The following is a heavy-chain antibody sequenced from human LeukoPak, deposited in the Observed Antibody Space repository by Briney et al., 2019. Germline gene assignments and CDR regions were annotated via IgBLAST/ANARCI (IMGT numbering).Heavy chain of an antibody. CDR3: ARGQGQATWRRSGWYY. CDR2: IYHSGST. J-gene: IGHJ4*02. CDR1: GYSISSGYY. D-gene: IGHD6-19*01. Sequence: PSETLSLTCTVSGYSISSGYYWGWIRQPPGKGLEWIGSIYHSGSTYYNPSLKSRVTISVDTSKNQFSLKLSSVTAADTAVYYCARGQGQATWRRSGWYYWGQGTLVTVSS. V-gene: IGHV4-38-2*02.